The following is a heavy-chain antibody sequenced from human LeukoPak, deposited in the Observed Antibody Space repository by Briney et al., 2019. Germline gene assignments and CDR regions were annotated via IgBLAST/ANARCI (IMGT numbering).Heavy chain of an antibody. J-gene: IGHJ4*02. CDR2: IRFDGSIK. Sequence: GGSLRLSCAASGFTLSRYGMHWVRQAPGKGLEWVAFIRFDGSIKYYADSVKGRFTISRDNSKNTMYLQMNSLRAEDTAVYYCAREHASGRPFDYWGQGTLVTVSS. CDR3: AREHASGRPFDY. CDR1: GFTLSRYG. D-gene: IGHD3-10*01. V-gene: IGHV3-30*02.